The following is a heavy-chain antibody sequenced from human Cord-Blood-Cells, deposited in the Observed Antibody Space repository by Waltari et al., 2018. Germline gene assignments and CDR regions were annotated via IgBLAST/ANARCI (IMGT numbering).Heavy chain of an antibody. J-gene: IGHJ4*02. Sequence: QVQLQQGGAGLLKPSETLSLTCAVYGGSFSGYYWSWIRQPPGKGLEWIGEINHSGSTNYNPSLKRRVAISVDTSKNQFSLKLSSVTAADTAVYYCARLMGDYWGQGTLVTVSS. CDR3: ARLMGDY. CDR1: GGSFSGYY. CDR2: INHSGST. V-gene: IGHV4-34*01. D-gene: IGHD3-16*01.